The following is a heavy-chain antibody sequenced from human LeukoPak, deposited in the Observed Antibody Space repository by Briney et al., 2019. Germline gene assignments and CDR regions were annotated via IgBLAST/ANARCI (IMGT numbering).Heavy chain of an antibody. D-gene: IGHD3-3*01. V-gene: IGHV4-4*07. CDR2: IYTGGST. J-gene: IGHJ3*02. CDR1: GGSISSYY. CDR3: ARVGFYGRAFDI. Sequence: SETLSLTCTVSGGSISSYYWSWIRQPAGKGLEWIGRIYTGGSTNYNPSLKSRVTMSVDTSKNQFSLKLSSVTAADTAVYYCARVGFYGRAFDIWGQGTMVTVSS.